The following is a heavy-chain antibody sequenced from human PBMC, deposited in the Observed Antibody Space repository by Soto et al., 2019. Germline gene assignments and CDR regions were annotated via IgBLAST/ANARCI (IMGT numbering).Heavy chain of an antibody. CDR1: GGTFSRYA. J-gene: IGHJ5*02. V-gene: IGHV1-69*13. Sequence: AGKFSCKASGGTFSRYAITWVRQSPGQGLEWMGGIIPIFGTANYAQKFQGRVTITADESTSTAYMELSSLRSEDTAVYYCASGLSVTSEGSWFDPWGQGTLVTVSS. CDR3: ASGLSVTSEGSWFDP. D-gene: IGHD3-16*02. CDR2: IIPIFGTA.